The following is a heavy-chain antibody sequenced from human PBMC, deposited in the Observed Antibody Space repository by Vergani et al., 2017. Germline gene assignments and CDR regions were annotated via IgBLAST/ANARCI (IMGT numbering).Heavy chain of an antibody. Sequence: VQLVESGGGVVQPGRSLRLSCAASGFTFSSYSMNWVRQAPGKGLEWVSSISSSSSYIYYADSVKGRFTISRDNAKNSLYLQMNSLRDEDTAVYYCARDTYYYDSSGLGPFDYWGQGTLVTVSS. CDR3: ARDTYYYDSSGLGPFDY. CDR1: GFTFSSYS. D-gene: IGHD3-22*01. V-gene: IGHV3-21*01. J-gene: IGHJ4*02. CDR2: ISSSSSYI.